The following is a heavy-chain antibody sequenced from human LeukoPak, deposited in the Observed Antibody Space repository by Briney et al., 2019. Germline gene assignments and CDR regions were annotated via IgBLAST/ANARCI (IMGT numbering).Heavy chain of an antibody. V-gene: IGHV3-23*01. CDR3: AKAPRDSTSWYSGIDY. CDR1: GFTFSSYA. CDR2: ISGSGGST. J-gene: IGHJ4*02. Sequence: GGSLRLSCAASGFTFSSYAISWVRQAPGKGLEWVSVISGSGGSTYYADSVKGRFTISRDNSKNTLYLQMNSLRAEDTALYYCAKAPRDSTSWYSGIDYWGQRTLVTVSS. D-gene: IGHD6-13*01.